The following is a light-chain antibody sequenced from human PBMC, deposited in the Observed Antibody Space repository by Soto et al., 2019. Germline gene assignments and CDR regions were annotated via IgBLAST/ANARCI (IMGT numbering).Light chain of an antibody. CDR3: QQYNSYWT. V-gene: IGKV1-33*01. J-gene: IGKJ1*01. CDR2: DAS. CDR1: QDIATY. Sequence: DIQMTQSPSSLSASVGNRVTITCQASQDIATYLNWYQQKPGKAPNLLIYDASNLETGVPSRFSGGGSGTEFTLTISSLQPDDFATYYCQQYNSYWTFGQGTKVDI.